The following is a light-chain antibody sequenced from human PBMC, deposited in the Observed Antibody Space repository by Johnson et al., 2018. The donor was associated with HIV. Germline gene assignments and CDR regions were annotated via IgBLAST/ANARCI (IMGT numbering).Light chain of an antibody. CDR1: SSNIESNS. J-gene: IGLJ1*01. CDR2: END. Sequence: QSVLTQPPSVSAAAGQKVTISCSGSSSNIESNSVSWYQQFPGTAPKVLIYENDKRPSGIPDRFSGSKSGTSAALGITGLQTGHEAEYYCATWDRSLTIGGVFGTGTKVTVL. CDR3: ATWDRSLTIGGV. V-gene: IGLV1-51*02.